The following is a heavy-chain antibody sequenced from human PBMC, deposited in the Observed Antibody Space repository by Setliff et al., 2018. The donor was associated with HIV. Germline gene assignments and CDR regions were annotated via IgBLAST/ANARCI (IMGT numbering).Heavy chain of an antibody. V-gene: IGHV1-2*06. J-gene: IGHJ5*02. CDR1: GYTFTDFY. D-gene: IGHD5-12*01. CDR2: INPKSGVA. CDR3: ARAHFLVAMTRNWFDP. Sequence: ASVKVSCKASGYTFTDFYIHWVRQAPGQGLEWIGRINPKSGVADYLKKFQGRVTMTTDTSTNTAHMELIRPRFDDTAAYYCARAHFLVAMTRNWFDPWGQGTLVTVSS.